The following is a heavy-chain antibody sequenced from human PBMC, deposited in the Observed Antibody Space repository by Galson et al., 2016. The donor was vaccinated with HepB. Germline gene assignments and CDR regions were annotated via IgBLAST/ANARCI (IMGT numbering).Heavy chain of an antibody. CDR3: ASDGGRGTIFGVAIAHYYGMDV. Sequence: SVKVSCKASGYTFISYGISWVRQAPGQGLEWMGWISAYNDNTTYAQNLQGRVTMTTDTPTSTAYMELRSLRSDDTAVYYCASDGGRGTIFGVAIAHYYGMDVWGQGTTVTVSS. D-gene: IGHD3-3*01. CDR1: GYTFISYG. J-gene: IGHJ6*02. CDR2: ISAYNDNT. V-gene: IGHV1-18*01.